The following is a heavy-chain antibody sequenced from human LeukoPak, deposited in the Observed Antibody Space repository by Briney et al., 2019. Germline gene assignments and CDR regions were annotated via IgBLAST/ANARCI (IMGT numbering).Heavy chain of an antibody. V-gene: IGHV3-23*01. Sequence: PGGSLRLSCAASGFTFSSYGMSWVRQAPGKGLEWVSAISGSGGSTYYADSVKGRFTISRDNSKNTLYLQMNSLRAEDTAVYYCAKASRITMIVVVIRYYFDYWGQGTLVTVSS. CDR2: ISGSGGST. CDR1: GFTFSSYG. J-gene: IGHJ4*02. D-gene: IGHD3-22*01. CDR3: AKASRITMIVVVIRYYFDY.